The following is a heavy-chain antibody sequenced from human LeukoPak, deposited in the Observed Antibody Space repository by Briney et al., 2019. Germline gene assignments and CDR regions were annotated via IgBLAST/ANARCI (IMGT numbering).Heavy chain of an antibody. D-gene: IGHD2-2*01. V-gene: IGHV4-61*02. Sequence: SETLSLTCTVSGGSISSGSYYWSWIRQPAGKGLEWIGRIFTGGTTYYNPSLHSRVTISVDTSKNQVSLNLNSVTAADTAVYYCARGPRYQLPGGSHFYFDYWGQGTLVTVSS. CDR2: IFTGGTT. CDR3: ARGPRYQLPGGSHFYFDY. J-gene: IGHJ4*02. CDR1: GGSISSGSYY.